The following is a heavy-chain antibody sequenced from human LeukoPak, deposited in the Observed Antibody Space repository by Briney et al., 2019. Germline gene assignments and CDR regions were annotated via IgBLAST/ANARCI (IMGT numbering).Heavy chain of an antibody. D-gene: IGHD5-18*01. CDR3: AREGRGYSSGRLFDY. CDR2: IYYSGST. Sequence: SETLSLTCTVSGGSISSYYWSWIRQPPGKGLEWIGYIYYSGSTNYNPSLKSRVTISVDTSKNQFSLKLSSVTAADTAVYYCAREGRGYSSGRLFDYWGQGTLVTVSS. CDR1: GGSISSYY. J-gene: IGHJ4*02. V-gene: IGHV4-59*01.